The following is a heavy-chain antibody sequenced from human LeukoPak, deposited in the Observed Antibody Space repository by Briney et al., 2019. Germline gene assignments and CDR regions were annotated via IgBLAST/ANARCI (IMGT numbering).Heavy chain of an antibody. D-gene: IGHD3-22*01. CDR3: ARGLSPSSGYYSLYYFDY. CDR1: GGSFSGYY. V-gene: IGHV4-34*01. Sequence: PSETLSLTCAVYGGSFSGYYWSWIRQPPGKGLEWIGEINHSGSTNYNPSLKSRVTISVGTSKNQFSLKLSSVTAADTAVYYCARGLSPSSGYYSLYYFDYWGQGTLVTVSS. J-gene: IGHJ4*02. CDR2: INHSGST.